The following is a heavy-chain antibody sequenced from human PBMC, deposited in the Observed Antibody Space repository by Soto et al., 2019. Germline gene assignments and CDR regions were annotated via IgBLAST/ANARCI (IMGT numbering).Heavy chain of an antibody. Sequence: QVQLVESGGGVVQPGRSLRLSCAASGFTFGHYAMHWVRQAPGKGLEWVSVISYEGSKIHYADSVRGRFTISSDDSENALYLQMNSLRGDDTAVYYCEGENYGEHYFAYWGQGTLVTVSS. J-gene: IGHJ4*02. CDR3: EGENYGEHYFAY. V-gene: IGHV3-30-3*01. D-gene: IGHD4-17*01. CDR2: ISYEGSKI. CDR1: GFTFGHYA.